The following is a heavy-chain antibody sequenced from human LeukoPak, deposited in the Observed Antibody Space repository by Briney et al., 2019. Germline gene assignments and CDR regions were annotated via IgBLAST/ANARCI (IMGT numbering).Heavy chain of an antibody. J-gene: IGHJ4*02. CDR3: ARHREYYDSSGTSVRFDY. CDR1: GGSISSSSYY. Sequence: SETLSLTCTVSGGSISSSSYYWGWIRQPPGKGLEWIGSIYYSGSTYYNPSLKSRVTISVDTSKNQFSLKLSSVTAADTAVYYCARHREYYDSSGTSVRFDYWGQGILVTVSS. D-gene: IGHD3-22*01. CDR2: IYYSGST. V-gene: IGHV4-39*01.